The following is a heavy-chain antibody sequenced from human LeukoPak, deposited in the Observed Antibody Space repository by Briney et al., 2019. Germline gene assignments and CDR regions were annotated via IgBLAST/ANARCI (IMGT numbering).Heavy chain of an antibody. CDR1: GYSISRGYY. J-gene: IGHJ6*03. CDR2: IYHSGST. D-gene: IGHD2-15*01. CDR3: ASFYCSGGSCYQYFSYYYMDV. V-gene: IGHV4-38-2*02. Sequence: SSETLSLTCTVSGYSISRGYYWGWIRQPPGKGLEWIGSIYHSGSTYYNPSLKSRVTISVDTSKNQFSLKLNSVTAADTAVYYCASFYCSGGSCYQYFSYYYMDVWGKGTTVTISS.